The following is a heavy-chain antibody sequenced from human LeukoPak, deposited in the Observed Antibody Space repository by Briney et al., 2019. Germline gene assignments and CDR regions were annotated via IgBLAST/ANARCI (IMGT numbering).Heavy chain of an antibody. V-gene: IGHV1-46*01. CDR1: GYTLTSYY. CDR3: ASHDSYDILKHTY. CDR2: INPSGGST. J-gene: IGHJ4*02. Sequence: GASVKVSCKASGYTLTSYYMHWVRQAPGQGLEWMGIINPSGGSTSYAQKFQGRVTMTRDMSTSTVYMELSSLRSEDTAVYYCASHDSYDILKHTYWGQGTLVTVSS. D-gene: IGHD3-9*01.